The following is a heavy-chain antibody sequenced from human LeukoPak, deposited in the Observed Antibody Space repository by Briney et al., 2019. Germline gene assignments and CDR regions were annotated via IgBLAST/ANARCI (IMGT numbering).Heavy chain of an antibody. CDR1: GYTFTGYY. V-gene: IGHV1-2*02. CDR3: ARDSHNWNYSGFDP. CDR2: INPNSGGT. D-gene: IGHD1-7*01. J-gene: IGHJ5*02. Sequence: GASVKVSCKASGYTFTGYYMHWVRQAPGQGLEWMGWINPNSGGTNYAQKFQGRVTMTRDTSISTAYMELSRLRSDDTAVYYCARDSHNWNYSGFDPWGRGTLVTVSS.